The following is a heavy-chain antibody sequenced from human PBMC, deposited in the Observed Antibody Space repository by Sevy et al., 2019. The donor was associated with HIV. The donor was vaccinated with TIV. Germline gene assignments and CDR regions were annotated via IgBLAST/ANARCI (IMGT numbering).Heavy chain of an antibody. CDR3: ARGGIAAADPTYYYYSGMDV. J-gene: IGHJ6*02. D-gene: IGHD6-13*01. CDR2: ISSSGSTI. V-gene: IGHV3-11*01. CDR1: GFTFSDYY. Sequence: GGSLRLSCAASGFTFSDYYMSWIRQAPGKGLEWVSYISSSGSTIYYADSVKGPFTLSRDNAKNSLYLQMISLRAEDTAGYYCARGGIAAADPTYYYYSGMDVWGQGPRVTVSS.